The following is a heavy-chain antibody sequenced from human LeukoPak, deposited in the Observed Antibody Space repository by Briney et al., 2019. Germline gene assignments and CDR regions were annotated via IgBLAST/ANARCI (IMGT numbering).Heavy chain of an antibody. CDR2: IYYSGRA. CDR3: ARHRVAPAGDFDY. V-gene: IGHV4-39*01. J-gene: IGHJ4*02. D-gene: IGHD6-13*01. Sequence: PSETLSLTCTVSGGSISSSSYYWGWIRQPPGKGLEWIGSIYYSGRAYYNPSLKSRVTISVDTSKNQFSLKLSSVTAADTAVYYCARHRVAPAGDFDYWGQGTLVPVSS. CDR1: GGSISSSSYY.